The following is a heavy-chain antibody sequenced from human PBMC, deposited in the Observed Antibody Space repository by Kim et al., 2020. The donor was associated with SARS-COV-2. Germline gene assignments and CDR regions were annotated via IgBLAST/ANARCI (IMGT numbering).Heavy chain of an antibody. D-gene: IGHD6-13*01. Sequence: GGSLRLSCAASGFTFSDYAISWVRQAPAKGLEWVSAISGGGTSTYYAGSVKGRFTISRDNSKNTLYLQMNSLRAEDTAVYYCVSRRATAGTQGVDYWGQGTLVTVSS. V-gene: IGHV3-23*01. J-gene: IGHJ4*02. CDR1: GFTFSDYA. CDR3: VSRRATAGTQGVDY. CDR2: ISGGGTST.